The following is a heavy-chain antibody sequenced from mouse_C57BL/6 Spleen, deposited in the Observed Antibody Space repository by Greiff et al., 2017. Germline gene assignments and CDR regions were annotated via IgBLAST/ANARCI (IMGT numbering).Heavy chain of an antibody. CDR3: ARYDYDGCAY. CDR1: GYTFTSYG. Sequence: SGAELARPGASVKLSCKASGYTFTSYGISWVKQRTGQGLEWIGEIYPRSGNTYYNEKFKGKATLTADKSSSTAYMELRSLTSEDSAVYFCARYDYDGCAYWGQGTLVTVSA. CDR2: IYPRSGNT. J-gene: IGHJ3*01. D-gene: IGHD2-4*01. V-gene: IGHV1-81*01.